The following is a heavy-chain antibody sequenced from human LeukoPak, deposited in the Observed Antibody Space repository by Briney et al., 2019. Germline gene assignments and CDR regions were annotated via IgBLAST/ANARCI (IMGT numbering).Heavy chain of an antibody. V-gene: IGHV3-23*01. CDR2: ISGSGGST. CDR3: AKDPDIVVVPAATPMTD. Sequence: PGGSLRLSCAASGFTFSSYAMSWVRQAPGKGLEWVSAISGSGGSTYYADSVKGRFTISRDNSKNTLYLQMNSLRAEDTAVYYCAKDPDIVVVPAATPMTDWGQGTLVTVSS. CDR1: GFTFSSYA. J-gene: IGHJ4*02. D-gene: IGHD2-2*01.